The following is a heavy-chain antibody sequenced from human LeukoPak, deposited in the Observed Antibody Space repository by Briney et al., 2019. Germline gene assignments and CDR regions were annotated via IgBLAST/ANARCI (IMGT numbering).Heavy chain of an antibody. Sequence: SLRLSCAASGFTFSSYAMHWVRQAPGKGLEYVSAISSNGGSTYYANSVKGRFTISRDNSKNTLYLQMGSLRAEDMAVYYCARDGDYDILTGYYTRFDYWGQGTLVTVSS. J-gene: IGHJ4*02. CDR3: ARDGDYDILTGYYTRFDY. CDR1: GFTFSSYA. CDR2: ISSNGGST. D-gene: IGHD3-9*01. V-gene: IGHV3-64*01.